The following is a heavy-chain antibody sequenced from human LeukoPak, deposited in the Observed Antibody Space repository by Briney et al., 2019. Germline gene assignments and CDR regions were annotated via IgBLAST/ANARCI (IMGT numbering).Heavy chain of an antibody. J-gene: IGHJ4*02. D-gene: IGHD2-2*01. CDR3: ARVAVVVPAATFDY. V-gene: IGHV4-31*03. Sequence: SQTLSLTCTVSGGSINSGGYYWSWIRQHPGKGLEWIGYIYYSGSTYYNPSLKSRVTISVDTSKNQFSLKLSSVTAADTAVYYCARVAVVVPAATFDYWGQGTLVTVSS. CDR1: GGSINSGGYY. CDR2: IYYSGST.